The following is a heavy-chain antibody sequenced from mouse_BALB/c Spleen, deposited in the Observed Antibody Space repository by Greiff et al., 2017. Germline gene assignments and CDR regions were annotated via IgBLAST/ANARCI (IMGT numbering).Heavy chain of an antibody. Sequence: DVQLQESGGGLVQPGGSLKLSCAASGFDFSRYWMSWVRQAPGKGLEWIGEINPDSSTINYTPSLKDKFIISRDNAKNTLYLQMSKVRSEDTALYYCAGIYYGYEGTWFAYWGQGTLVTVSA. J-gene: IGHJ3*01. V-gene: IGHV4-1*02. D-gene: IGHD2-2*01. CDR3: AGIYYGYEGTWFAY. CDR2: INPDSSTI. CDR1: GFDFSRYW.